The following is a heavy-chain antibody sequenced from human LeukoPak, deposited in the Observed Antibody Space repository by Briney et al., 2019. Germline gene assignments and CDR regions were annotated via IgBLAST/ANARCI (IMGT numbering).Heavy chain of an antibody. D-gene: IGHD3-3*01. CDR3: ARSYYDFWSGYYTGPPDY. CDR2: IYYSGST. Sequence: PSETLSLTCTVSGRSISSSSYYWGWIRQPPGKGLEWIGSIYYSGSTYYNPSLKSRVTISADTSKNQFSLKLSSVTAADTAVYYCARSYYDFWSGYYTGPPDYWGQGTLVTVSS. CDR1: GRSISSSSYY. V-gene: IGHV4-39*01. J-gene: IGHJ4*02.